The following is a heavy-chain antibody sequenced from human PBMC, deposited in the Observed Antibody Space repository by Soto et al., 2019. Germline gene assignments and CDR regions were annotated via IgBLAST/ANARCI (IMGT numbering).Heavy chain of an antibody. Sequence: EVQLVESGGGLVKPGGSLRLSCASYGFTFSSYNMNWVRQAPGKGLEWVSSISSSSSYIYYADSVKGRFTISRDNAKNSLYLQMNGLRAEDTAVYYCAREGCSSTSCYRNYYYYGMDVWCQGTTVTVSS. J-gene: IGHJ6*02. CDR1: GFTFSSYN. V-gene: IGHV3-21*01. D-gene: IGHD2-2*01. CDR3: AREGCSSTSCYRNYYYYGMDV. CDR2: ISSSSSYI.